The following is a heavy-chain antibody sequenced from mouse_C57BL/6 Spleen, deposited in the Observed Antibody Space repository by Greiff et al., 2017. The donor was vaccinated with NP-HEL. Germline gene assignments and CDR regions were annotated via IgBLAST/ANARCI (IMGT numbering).Heavy chain of an antibody. D-gene: IGHD1-1*01. J-gene: IGHJ2*01. CDR3: APNYYGSTMYYFDY. CDR1: GYTFTSYG. V-gene: IGHV1-81*01. CDR2: IYPRSGNT. Sequence: LQESGAELARPGASVKLSCKASGYTFTSYGISWVKQRTGQGLEWIGEIYPRSGNTYYNEKFKGKATLTADKSSSTAYMELRSLTSEDSAVYFCAPNYYGSTMYYFDYWGQGTTLTVSS.